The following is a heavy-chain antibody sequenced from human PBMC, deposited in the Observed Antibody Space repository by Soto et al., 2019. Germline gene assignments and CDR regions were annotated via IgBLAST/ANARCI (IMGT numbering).Heavy chain of an antibody. J-gene: IGHJ6*03. CDR3: AGSTVTTSQRRYYYYYYMDV. V-gene: IGHV4-59*08. Sequence: SETLSLTCTVSGGSISSYYWSWIRQPPGKGLEWIGYIYYSGSTNYNPSLKSRVTISVGTSKNQFSLKLSSVTAADTAVYYCAGSTVTTSQRRYYYYYYMDVWGKGTTVTVSS. D-gene: IGHD4-17*01. CDR2: IYYSGST. CDR1: GGSISSYY.